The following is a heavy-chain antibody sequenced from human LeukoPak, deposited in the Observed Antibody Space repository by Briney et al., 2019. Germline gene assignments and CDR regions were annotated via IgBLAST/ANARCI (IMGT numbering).Heavy chain of an antibody. D-gene: IGHD1-14*01. V-gene: IGHV3-53*01. CDR2: LYSDRNT. Sequence: GGSLRLSCAASGFTVITNDMRWVRQAPGKGREWVSVLYSDRNTKYADSVQGRFTISRDNSKNTLYLEMNSLSPDDTAVYYCARGVEPLAANTLAYWGQGTLVTVSS. CDR3: ARGVEPLAANTLAY. CDR1: GFTVITND. J-gene: IGHJ4*02.